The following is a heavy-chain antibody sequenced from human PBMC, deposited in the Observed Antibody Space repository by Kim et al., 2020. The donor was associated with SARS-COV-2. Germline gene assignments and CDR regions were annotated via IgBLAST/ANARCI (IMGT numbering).Heavy chain of an antibody. CDR3: ARCPESHYYDFCSGYYNYYYYMDV. CDR2: ISARGGT. Sequence: SETLSLTCTVSGGSISSYYWSWIRQRRGDGWAWVGFISARGGTNYNPSLKSRVTISVDTSKNQFSLKLSSVTAADTAVYYCARCPESHYYDFCSGYYNYYYYMDVWGKGTTVTVSS. V-gene: IGHV4-59*13. D-gene: IGHD3-3*01. J-gene: IGHJ6*03. CDR1: GGSISSYY.